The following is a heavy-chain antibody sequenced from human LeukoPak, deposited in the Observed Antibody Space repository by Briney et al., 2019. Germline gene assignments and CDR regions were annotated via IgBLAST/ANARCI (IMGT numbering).Heavy chain of an antibody. J-gene: IGHJ4*02. CDR2: IKQDGSDK. V-gene: IGHV3-7*01. D-gene: IGHD1-1*01. Sequence: GGSLRLSCAASGFPFSSYWMSWVRQAPGKGLEWVANIKQDGSDKYYVDSVKGRFTISRDNAKDSLNLQLNSLRADDTAVYYCARLTGTTGFDYWGQGTLVTVSS. CDR3: ARLTGTTGFDY. CDR1: GFPFSSYW.